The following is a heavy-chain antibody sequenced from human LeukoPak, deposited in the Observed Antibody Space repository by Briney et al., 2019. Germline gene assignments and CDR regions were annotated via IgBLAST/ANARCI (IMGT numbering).Heavy chain of an antibody. Sequence: GASVKVSCKASGYTFTGYYMHWVRQAPGQGLEWMGWINPNSGGTNYAQKFQGRVTMTRDTSISTAYMELSRLRSDDTAVYYCARRGGTSTTVTTFDYWGQGTLVTVSS. CDR3: ARRGGTSTTVTTFDY. CDR1: GYTFTGYY. J-gene: IGHJ4*02. CDR2: INPNSGGT. V-gene: IGHV1-2*02. D-gene: IGHD4-17*01.